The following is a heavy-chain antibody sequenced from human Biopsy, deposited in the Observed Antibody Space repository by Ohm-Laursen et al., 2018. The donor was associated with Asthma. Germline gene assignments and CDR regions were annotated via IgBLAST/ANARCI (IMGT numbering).Heavy chain of an antibody. J-gene: IGHJ4*02. CDR2: MYHSGSP. CDR1: GGSITSSSYY. CDR3: VRHQYSSSWSTFDY. V-gene: IGHV4-39*01. D-gene: IGHD3-22*01. Sequence: PGTLSLTCPVSGGSITSSSYYWGWIRQPPGKGMEWIGSMYHSGSPYYPPSLRSRATISVDTWKNQLSLKMSSVTAADTAVYFCVRHQYSSSWSTFDYWGQGALVTVSS.